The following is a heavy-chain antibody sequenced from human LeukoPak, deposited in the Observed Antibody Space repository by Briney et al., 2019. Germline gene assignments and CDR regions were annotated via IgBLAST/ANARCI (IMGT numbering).Heavy chain of an antibody. Sequence: SETLSLTCTVSGGSMSRYFWSWIRQPPGKGLEWIGYLYNSVSTRYNPSLKSRATISGDTSKDQFSLKLNSVTAADTAVYYCARALPNWNPPDYWGRGTLVTVSS. D-gene: IGHD1-1*01. J-gene: IGHJ4*02. V-gene: IGHV4-59*08. CDR2: LYNSVST. CDR3: ARALPNWNPPDY. CDR1: GGSMSRYF.